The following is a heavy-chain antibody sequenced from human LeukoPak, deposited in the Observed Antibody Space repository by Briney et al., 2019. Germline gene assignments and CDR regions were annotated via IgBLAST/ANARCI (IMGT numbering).Heavy chain of an antibody. J-gene: IGHJ4*02. V-gene: IGHV6-1*01. CDR3: ARSSGWYYYGSGSYYIDY. CDR1: GDNVTSNSGV. CDR2: TFYRSKFYT. Sequence: SQTLSLTCDISGDNVTSNSGVWNWIRQSPSRGLEWLGRTFYRSKFYTDYAESVKSRIIIKADTSKNQFSLKLSSVTAADTAVYYCARSSGWYYYGSGSYYIDYWGQGTLVTVSS. D-gene: IGHD3-10*01.